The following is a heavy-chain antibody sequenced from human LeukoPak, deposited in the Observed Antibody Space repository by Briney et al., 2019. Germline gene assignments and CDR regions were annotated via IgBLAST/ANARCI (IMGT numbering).Heavy chain of an antibody. D-gene: IGHD3-3*01. Sequence: GASVKVSCKASGGTFSSYAISWVRQAPGQGLEWMGWISAYNGNTNYAQKLQGRVTMTTDTSTSTAYMELRSLRSDDTAVYYCARFVGEITIFGVVGGYFDYWGQGTLVTVSS. J-gene: IGHJ4*02. CDR3: ARFVGEITIFGVVGGYFDY. CDR1: GGTFSSYA. V-gene: IGHV1-18*01. CDR2: ISAYNGNT.